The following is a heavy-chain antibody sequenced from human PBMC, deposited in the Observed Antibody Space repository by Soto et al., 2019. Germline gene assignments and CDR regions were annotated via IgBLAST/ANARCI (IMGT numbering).Heavy chain of an antibody. CDR3: ARTPRAQMIVLEAATRFDY. CDR2: ISPYNGDT. Sequence: ASVKVSCKASGYTFTTYGFNWVRQAPGQGLEWMGWISPYNGDTNYAQNFQGRVTLTTDTSTSTAYMELRSLTSDDTAVYYCARTPRAQMIVLEAATRFDYWGQGTLVTVSS. V-gene: IGHV1-18*04. J-gene: IGHJ4*02. CDR1: GYTFTTYG. D-gene: IGHD2-15*01.